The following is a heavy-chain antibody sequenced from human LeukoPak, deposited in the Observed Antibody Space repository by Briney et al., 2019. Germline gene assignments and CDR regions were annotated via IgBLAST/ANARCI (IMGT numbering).Heavy chain of an antibody. J-gene: IGHJ4*02. V-gene: IGHV4-59*08. CDR1: GGSISSYY. CDR3: ARVVGAPDEYYFDY. D-gene: IGHD2-15*01. Sequence: SETLSLTCTVSGGSISSYYWSWIRQPPGKGLEWIGYIYYSGSTNYNPSLKSRVTISVDTSKNQFSLKLSSVTAADTAVYYCARVVGAPDEYYFDYWGQGTLVTVSS. CDR2: IYYSGST.